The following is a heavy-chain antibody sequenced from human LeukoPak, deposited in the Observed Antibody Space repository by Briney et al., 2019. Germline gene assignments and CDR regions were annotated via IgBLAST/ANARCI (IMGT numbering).Heavy chain of an antibody. Sequence: PSETLSLTCAVSGASISSRNYWGWIRQPPGKGLEWIGTFSNGATYYTPSLKSRVTISIDTSRNEFSLKLSSVTAADTAVYYCARDRRVRGVISNWFDPWGQGTLVTVSS. CDR3: ARDRRVRGVISNWFDP. CDR1: GASISSRNY. V-gene: IGHV4-39*07. J-gene: IGHJ5*02. D-gene: IGHD3-10*01. CDR2: FSNGAT.